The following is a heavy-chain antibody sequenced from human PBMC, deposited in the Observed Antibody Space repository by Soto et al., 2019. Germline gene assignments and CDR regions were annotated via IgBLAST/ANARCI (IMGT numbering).Heavy chain of an antibody. CDR2: IYYTGST. Sequence: SETLSLTCSVSGSSISPFYWSWIRQSPGKGLEWIGYIYYTGSTKYNPSLKSRVTISVETTKKQFSLRLRSVTAADTAVYYCVRVGGYYGDYPNFDYWGQGTLVTVSS. J-gene: IGHJ4*02. CDR1: GSSISPFY. D-gene: IGHD4-17*01. CDR3: VRVGGYYGDYPNFDY. V-gene: IGHV4-59*01.